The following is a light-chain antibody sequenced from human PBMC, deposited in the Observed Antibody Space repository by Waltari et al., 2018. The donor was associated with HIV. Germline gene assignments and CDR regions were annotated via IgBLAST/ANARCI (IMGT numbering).Light chain of an antibody. J-gene: IGLJ3*02. CDR2: RDN. Sequence: QSVLTQPPSASGTPGQRVTIPCSGSSATVGTTVYWYQQLPGTAPKVLIYRDNQRPSGVPDRFSGSRSGTSASLDVSGLRSEDEANYFCAAWDDILSGWVFGGGTKLTVL. CDR3: AAWDDILSGWV. CDR1: SATVGTT. V-gene: IGLV1-47*01.